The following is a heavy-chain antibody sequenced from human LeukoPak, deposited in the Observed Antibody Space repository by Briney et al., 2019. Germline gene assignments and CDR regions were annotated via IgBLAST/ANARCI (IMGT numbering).Heavy chain of an antibody. CDR2: ISPDGGEE. CDR1: GFTFNSNG. D-gene: IGHD3-3*01. J-gene: IGHJ6*02. CDR3: TKDANTYYDFWSGYPHYYFGMDV. Sequence: GESLKISCAASGFTFNSNGLHWVRQAPGKGLEWVAVISPDGGEEGYGDSVQGRFTISRDNSKNTLYLQINNLRPEDTAVYFCTKDANTYYDFWSGYPHYYFGMDVWGQGTTVVVSS. V-gene: IGHV3-30*18.